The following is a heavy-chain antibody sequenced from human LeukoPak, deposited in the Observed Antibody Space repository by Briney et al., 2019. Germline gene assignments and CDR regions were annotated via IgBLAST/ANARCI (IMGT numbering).Heavy chain of an antibody. D-gene: IGHD3-22*01. CDR1: GFTFSSYG. J-gene: IGHJ4*02. CDR3: AKERDYYDSSGQSGLDY. Sequence: PGGSLRLSCAASGFTFSSYGMHWVRQAPGKGLEWVAFIRYDGSNKYYADSVKGRFTISRDNSKNTLYLQMNSLRAEDTAVYYCAKERDYYDSSGQSGLDYWGQGTLVTVSS. V-gene: IGHV3-30*02. CDR2: IRYDGSNK.